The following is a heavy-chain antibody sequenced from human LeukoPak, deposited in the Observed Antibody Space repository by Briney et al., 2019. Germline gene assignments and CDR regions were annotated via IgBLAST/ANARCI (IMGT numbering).Heavy chain of an antibody. V-gene: IGHV4-39*07. CDR3: ARVSSGYYLGAFDI. J-gene: IGHJ3*02. CDR2: IYYSGST. D-gene: IGHD3-22*01. Sequence: SETLSLTCTVSGGSISSSSYYWGWIRQPPGKGLEWIGSIYYSGSTYYNPSLKSRVTISVDTSKNQFSLKLSSVTAADTAVYYCARVSSGYYLGAFDIWGQGTMVTVSS. CDR1: GGSISSSSYY.